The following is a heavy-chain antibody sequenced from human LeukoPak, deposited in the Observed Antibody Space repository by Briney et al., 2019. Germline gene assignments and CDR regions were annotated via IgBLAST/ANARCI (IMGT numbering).Heavy chain of an antibody. V-gene: IGHV3-48*03. CDR1: GFTFSTYE. J-gene: IGHJ4*02. D-gene: IGHD5-18*01. Sequence: PGGSLRLSCAASGFTFSTYEMNWVRQAPGKGLEWLSYISSGGSTIYYADSVKGRFTISRDNAKNSLYLQMNSLRAEDTAVYYCAREGGQLWPYYFDYWGQGTLVTVSS. CDR3: AREGGQLWPYYFDY. CDR2: ISSGGSTI.